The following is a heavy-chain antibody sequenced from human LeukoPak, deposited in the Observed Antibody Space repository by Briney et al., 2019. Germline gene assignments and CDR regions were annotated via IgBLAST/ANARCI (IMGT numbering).Heavy chain of an antibody. Sequence: PGRSLRLSCAASGFTFSSYGMHWVRQAPGKGLEWVAVISYDGSNKYYADSVKGRFTISRDNSKNTLYLQMNSLRAEDTAVYYCAKDPSWELLFYFDYWGLGTLATVSS. V-gene: IGHV3-30*18. CDR1: GFTFSSYG. J-gene: IGHJ4*02. D-gene: IGHD1-26*01. CDR2: ISYDGSNK. CDR3: AKDPSWELLFYFDY.